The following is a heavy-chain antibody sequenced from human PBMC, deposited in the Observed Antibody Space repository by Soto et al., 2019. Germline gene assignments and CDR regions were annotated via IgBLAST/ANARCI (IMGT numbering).Heavy chain of an antibody. D-gene: IGHD1-1*01. CDR3: AGWRYGDY. V-gene: IGHV1-18*01. Sequence: QVHLVQSGAEVKKPGASVKVSCKASGYTFTSYGITWVRQAPGQGLEWMGWISAHNGNTDYAQKLQGRVIVTRDTSTSTAYMELTSLISDDAAVYYCAGWRYGDYWGQGALVTVSS. CDR1: GYTFTSYG. J-gene: IGHJ4*02. CDR2: ISAHNGNT.